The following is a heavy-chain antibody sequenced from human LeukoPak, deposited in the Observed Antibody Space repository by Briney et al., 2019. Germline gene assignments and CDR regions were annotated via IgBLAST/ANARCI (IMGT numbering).Heavy chain of an antibody. V-gene: IGHV1-2*02. CDR3: VGVVAATYWFDP. CDR1: GYTFTGHY. Sequence: ASVKVSCKASGYTFTGHYMHWVRQAPGQGLEWMGWINPNSGGTNYAQKFQGRVTMTRDTSISTAYMELSRLRSDDTAVYYCVGVVAATYWFDPWGQGTLVTVSS. CDR2: INPNSGGT. D-gene: IGHD2-15*01. J-gene: IGHJ5*02.